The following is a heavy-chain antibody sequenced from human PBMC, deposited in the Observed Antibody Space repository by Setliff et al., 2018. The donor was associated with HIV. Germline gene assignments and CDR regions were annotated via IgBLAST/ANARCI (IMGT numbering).Heavy chain of an antibody. V-gene: IGHV1-2*02. CDR2: INPNSGGT. D-gene: IGHD2-15*01. J-gene: IGHJ5*02. CDR1: GYTFTGYY. CDR3: ARVRYCSGGSCNGGEYWCDP. Sequence: ASVKVSCKASGYTFTGYYMHWVRQAPGQGLEWMGWINPNSGGTNYAQKFQGRVTIITDKSTSTVYMEVSRLRSKDTAVYYCARVRYCSGGSCNGGEYWCDPGGQGARVTVAS.